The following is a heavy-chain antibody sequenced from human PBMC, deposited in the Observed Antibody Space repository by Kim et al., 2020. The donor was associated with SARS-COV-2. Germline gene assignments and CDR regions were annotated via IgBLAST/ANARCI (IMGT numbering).Heavy chain of an antibody. CDR1: GFTFSSYG. V-gene: IGHV3-30*18. D-gene: IGHD2-15*01. Sequence: GGSLRLSCAASGFTFSSYGMHWVRQAPGKGLEWVAVISYDGSNKYYADSVKGRFTISRDNSKNTLYLQMNSLRAEDTAVYYCAKDSLGYCSGGSCFTLDFDYWGQGTLVTVSS. J-gene: IGHJ4*02. CDR3: AKDSLGYCSGGSCFTLDFDY. CDR2: ISYDGSNK.